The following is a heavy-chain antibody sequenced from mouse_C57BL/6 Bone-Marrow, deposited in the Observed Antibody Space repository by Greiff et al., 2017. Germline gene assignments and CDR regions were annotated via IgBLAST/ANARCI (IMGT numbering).Heavy chain of an antibody. CDR1: GYTFTSYW. J-gene: IGHJ1*03. Sequence: QVHVKQPGAELVMPGASVKLSCKASGYTFTSYWMHWVKQRPGQGLEWIGEIDPSDSYTNYNQKFKGKSTLTVDKSSSTAYMQLSSLTSEDSAVYYCARWGYGSPPGSYDVWGTGTTVTVSS. CDR2: IDPSDSYT. D-gene: IGHD1-1*01. CDR3: ARWGYGSPPGSYDV. V-gene: IGHV1-69*01.